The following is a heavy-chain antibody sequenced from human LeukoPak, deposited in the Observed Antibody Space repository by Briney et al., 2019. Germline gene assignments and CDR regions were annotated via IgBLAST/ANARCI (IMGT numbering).Heavy chain of an antibody. CDR3: ARHMGGGLDY. CDR1: TGSISSSIYY. V-gene: IGHV4-39*01. J-gene: IGHJ4*02. D-gene: IGHD3-10*01. Sequence: SETLSLTCTVSTGSISSSIYYWGWIRQPPEKGLEWIGTIYYSGTTYYNSSLKSRVTLSVDTSKNQFSLKLSSVTVADTAVYYCARHMGGGLDYWGQGTLVTVSS. CDR2: IYYSGTT.